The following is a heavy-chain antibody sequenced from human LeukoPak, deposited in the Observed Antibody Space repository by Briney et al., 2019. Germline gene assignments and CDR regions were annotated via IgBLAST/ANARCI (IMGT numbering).Heavy chain of an antibody. CDR2: IRSKIYGGAI. Sequence: GGSLRLSCTTSGFTFGDYAMSWFRQAPGKGLEWGGFIRSKIYGGAIEYAASVKGRFTISRDDSKSIAYLQMNSLRTEDTGLYYCARDQLGGDPGNYYYYYMDVWGKGTTVTVPS. CDR3: ARDQLGGDPGNYYYYYMDV. J-gene: IGHJ6*03. CDR1: GFTFGDYA. D-gene: IGHD4-17*01. V-gene: IGHV3-49*03.